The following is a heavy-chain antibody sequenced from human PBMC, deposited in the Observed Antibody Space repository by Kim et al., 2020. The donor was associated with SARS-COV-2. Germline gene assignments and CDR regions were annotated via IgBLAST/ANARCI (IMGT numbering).Heavy chain of an antibody. D-gene: IGHD3-22*01. Sequence: GRFTISRDNSKNTLYLQMDSLRAEDTAVYYCAKDGDRGTDESSAYHGFALWGQGTLVTVSS. V-gene: IGHV3-30*02. CDR3: AKDGDRGTDESSAYHGFAL. J-gene: IGHJ4*02.